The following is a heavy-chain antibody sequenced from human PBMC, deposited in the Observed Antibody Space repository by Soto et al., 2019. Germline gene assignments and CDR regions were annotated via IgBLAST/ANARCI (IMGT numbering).Heavy chain of an antibody. J-gene: IGHJ5*02. V-gene: IGHV4-59*01. Sequence: LSLTCTVSGGSISSYYWSWIRQPPGKGLEWIGYIYYSGSTNYNPSLKSRVTISVDTSKNQFSLMLSSVTAADTAVYYCASQSSVYSKWFHPWGQGTLVTVSS. D-gene: IGHD3-22*01. CDR2: IYYSGST. CDR3: ASQSSVYSKWFHP. CDR1: GGSISSYY.